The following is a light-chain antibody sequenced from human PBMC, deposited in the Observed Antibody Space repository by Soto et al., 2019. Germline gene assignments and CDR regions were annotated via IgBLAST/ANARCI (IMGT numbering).Light chain of an antibody. V-gene: IGKV1-27*01. J-gene: IGKJ5*01. Sequence: DIQMTQSPSSLSASVGDRVTITCRASQGISNYLAWYQQKPGKVPKLLIYAASTLQSGVPSRFSGSGSGTDFTLTISSLQPEYVATYYCQKYNRAPITFGQGTRLEIK. CDR1: QGISNY. CDR2: AAS. CDR3: QKYNRAPIT.